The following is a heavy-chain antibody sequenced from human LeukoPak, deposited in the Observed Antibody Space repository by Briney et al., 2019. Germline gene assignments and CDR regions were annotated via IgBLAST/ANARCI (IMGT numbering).Heavy chain of an antibody. Sequence: ASVKVSCKASGYTFTGYYMHWVRQAPGQGLEWMGWINPNSGGTNYAQKFQGRVTMTRDTSINTAYMELSRLRSDDTAVYYCARGVCSSTSCYTEWFDPWGQGTLVTVSS. CDR1: GYTFTGYY. CDR3: ARGVCSSTSCYTEWFDP. CDR2: INPNSGGT. D-gene: IGHD2-2*02. V-gene: IGHV1-2*02. J-gene: IGHJ5*02.